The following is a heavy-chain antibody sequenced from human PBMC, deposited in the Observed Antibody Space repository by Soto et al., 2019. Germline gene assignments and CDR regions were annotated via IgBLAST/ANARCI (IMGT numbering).Heavy chain of an antibody. V-gene: IGHV1-3*01. CDR3: ARGHLAVVPVASWYYYMDV. CDR1: GYSFSNYA. Sequence: QVPLVQSGAEVEKPGASVKVSCKASGYSFSNYAVHWVRQAPGQRLEWMGWVNAGNGNTRYSQNFQGRVTITRDTSAHTAYLELSSLRSEDTAVYYCARGHLAVVPVASWYYYMDVWGKGTTVTVSS. J-gene: IGHJ6*03. D-gene: IGHD2-2*01. CDR2: VNAGNGNT.